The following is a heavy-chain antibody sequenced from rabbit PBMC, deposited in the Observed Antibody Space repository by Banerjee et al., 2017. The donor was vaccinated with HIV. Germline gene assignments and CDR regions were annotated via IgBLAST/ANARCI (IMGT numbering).Heavy chain of an antibody. J-gene: IGHJ4*01. CDR2: IYIGGVIT. CDR1: GFDFSSNA. CDR3: ARDPSYDEYGDSLYYFDL. Sequence: QEQLVESGGGLVQPGGSLKLSCKASGFDFSSNAMCWVRQAPGKGPEWIACIYIGGVITHYASWAKGRFTVTRSTSLNTVTLQMTSLTAADTATYFCARDPSYDEYGDSLYYFDLWGPGTLVTVS. D-gene: IGHD2-1*01. V-gene: IGHV1S47*01.